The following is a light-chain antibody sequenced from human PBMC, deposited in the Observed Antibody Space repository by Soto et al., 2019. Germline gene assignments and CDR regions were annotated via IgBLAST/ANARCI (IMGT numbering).Light chain of an antibody. Sequence: EIVLTQSPATLSLSPGERATLSCRACQSVNSYLGWYQQKPGQAPRLLIYDASNRATGIPARFSGSGSGTDFTLTISSLEPEDSAIYYCQQRSNWPPLTFGGGTKVEIK. CDR3: QQRSNWPPLT. J-gene: IGKJ4*01. CDR2: DAS. CDR1: QSVNSY. V-gene: IGKV3-11*01.